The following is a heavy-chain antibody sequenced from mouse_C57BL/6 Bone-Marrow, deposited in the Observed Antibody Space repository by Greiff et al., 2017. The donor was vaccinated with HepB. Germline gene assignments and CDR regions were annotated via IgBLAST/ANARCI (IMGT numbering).Heavy chain of an antibody. D-gene: IGHD4-1*01. V-gene: IGHV5-9-1*02. CDR2: ISSGGDYI. Sequence: EVKLQESGEGLVKPGGSLKLSCAASGFTFSSYAMSWVRQTPEKRLEWVAYISSGGDYIYYADTVKGRFTISRDNARNTLYLQMSSLKSEDTAMYYCTIKELGQAYWGQGTLVTVSA. CDR1: GFTFSSYA. CDR3: TIKELGQAY. J-gene: IGHJ3*01.